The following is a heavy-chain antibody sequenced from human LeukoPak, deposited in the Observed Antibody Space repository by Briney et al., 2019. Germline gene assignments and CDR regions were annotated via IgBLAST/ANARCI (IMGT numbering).Heavy chain of an antibody. CDR2: ISAYNGNT. V-gene: IGHV1-18*01. CDR1: GYTFTSYG. D-gene: IGHD3-22*01. CDR3: ARGGHPYYYDSSGSFDY. Sequence: GASVKVSCKASGYTFTSYGISWVRQAPGQGLEWMGWISAYNGNTNYAQKLQGRVTMTTDTSTSTAYMELRSLRSDDTAVYYCARGGHPYYYDSSGSFDYWGQGTLVTVSS. J-gene: IGHJ4*02.